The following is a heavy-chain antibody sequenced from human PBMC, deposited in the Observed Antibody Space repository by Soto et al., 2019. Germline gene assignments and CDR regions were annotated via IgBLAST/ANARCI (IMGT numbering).Heavy chain of an antibody. Sequence: PSETLSLTCTVSGGSISSSSYYWGSIRQPPGKGLEWIGSIYYSGSTYYNPSLKSRVTISVDTSKNQFSLKLSSVTAADTAVYYCASRGHCSSTSCYAYYYYMDVWGKGTTFTVSS. V-gene: IGHV4-39*01. J-gene: IGHJ6*03. CDR3: ASRGHCSSTSCYAYYYYMDV. CDR2: IYYSGST. CDR1: GGSISSSSYY. D-gene: IGHD2-2*01.